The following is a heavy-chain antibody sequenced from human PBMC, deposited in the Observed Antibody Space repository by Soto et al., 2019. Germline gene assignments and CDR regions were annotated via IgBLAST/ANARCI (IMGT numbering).Heavy chain of an antibody. V-gene: IGHV3-21*01. CDR2: ISSSSSYI. Sequence: GSLRLSCAASGFSFSSYSMNWVRQAPGKGLEWVSSISSSSSYIYYADSVKGRFTISRDNAKNSLYLQMNSLRAEDTAVYYCATDYGSGSYGYYYYMDVWGKGTTVTVSS. D-gene: IGHD3-10*01. CDR1: GFSFSSYS. J-gene: IGHJ6*03. CDR3: ATDYGSGSYGYYYYMDV.